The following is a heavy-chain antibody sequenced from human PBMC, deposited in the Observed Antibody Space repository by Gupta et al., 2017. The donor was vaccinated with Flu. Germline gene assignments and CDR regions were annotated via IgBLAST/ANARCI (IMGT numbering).Heavy chain of an antibody. D-gene: IGHD1-26*01. CDR3: VRAGWELDF. CDR1: GFTFRSDW. CDR2: IKEDGSEK. V-gene: IGHV3-7*01. Sequence: EVQLVESGGGLVQPGGSLRLSCAVSGFTFRSDWMSWVRQAPGRGLEWVANIKEDGSEKYYVDSVKGRFTISRDNTENSVSLQMNSLRAEDTAVYYCVRAGWELDFWGQGTLVTVSS. J-gene: IGHJ4*02.